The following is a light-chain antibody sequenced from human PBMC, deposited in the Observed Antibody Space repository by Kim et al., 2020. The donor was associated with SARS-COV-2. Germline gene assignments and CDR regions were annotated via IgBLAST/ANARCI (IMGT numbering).Light chain of an antibody. CDR1: RGDVGSYNL. J-gene: IGLJ2*01. Sequence: QSITISCTGTRGDVGSYNLVSWYQQHPGIAPKLLIYGVVKRPSGVSNRFSGSKSGNTASLTISGLQAEDEADYYCCSYAGSRTFVVFGGGTQLTVL. V-gene: IGLV2-23*02. CDR3: CSYAGSRTFVV. CDR2: GVV.